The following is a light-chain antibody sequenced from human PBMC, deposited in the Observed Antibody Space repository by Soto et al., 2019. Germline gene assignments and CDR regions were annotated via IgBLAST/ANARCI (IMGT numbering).Light chain of an antibody. V-gene: IGLV1-40*01. J-gene: IGLJ1*01. Sequence: SVLTQPRSVSGAPWQAVTFSYTGSSSNIGAPYDVHWYQHLPGTAPKLLIYGGNNRPSGVPDRFSGSWSGTSASLDITGLQAEDEAAYFCHSYDMSLNNYDFGTGTKVTVL. CDR2: GGN. CDR1: SSNIGAPYD. CDR3: HSYDMSLNNYD.